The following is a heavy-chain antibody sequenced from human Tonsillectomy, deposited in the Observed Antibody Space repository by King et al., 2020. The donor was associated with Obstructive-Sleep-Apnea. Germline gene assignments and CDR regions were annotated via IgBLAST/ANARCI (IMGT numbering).Heavy chain of an antibody. CDR2: ISSNGGST. Sequence: VQLVESGGGLVQPGGSLRLSCAASGFTFSNYAMHWVRQAPGKGLECVSGISSNGGSTYYANSVKGRFTISRDNSKNTLYLQMGSLRAEDMAVYYCARVVTAIVYDYWGQGTLVTVSS. CDR3: ARVVTAIVYDY. D-gene: IGHD2-21*02. J-gene: IGHJ4*02. V-gene: IGHV3-64*01. CDR1: GFTFSNYA.